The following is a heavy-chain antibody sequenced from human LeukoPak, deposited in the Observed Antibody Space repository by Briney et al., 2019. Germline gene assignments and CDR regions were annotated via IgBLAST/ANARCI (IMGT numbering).Heavy chain of an antibody. Sequence: GESLKISCKGSGYSFTDYWIGWVGQMPGKNREWMGIIYPGDSNTRYSQSFQGQVTISADKSISTAYLQWSSLKASDTAMYYCARRYSTDSIDSWGQGTLVTVSS. J-gene: IGHJ4*02. CDR1: GYSFTDYW. CDR2: IYPGDSNT. D-gene: IGHD6-13*01. CDR3: ARRYSTDSIDS. V-gene: IGHV5-51*01.